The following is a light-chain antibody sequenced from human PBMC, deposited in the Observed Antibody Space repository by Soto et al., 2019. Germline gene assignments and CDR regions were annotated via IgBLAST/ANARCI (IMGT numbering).Light chain of an antibody. V-gene: IGKV3-15*01. Sequence: EIVMTQSPATLSVSPGERATLSCRASQRVSNNLAWYQHKPVQAPRLLIYGASTRATGIPARFSGSGSGTEFTLTISSLQSEDFAVYYCQQYNNWPRGTFVGGTKVEIK. J-gene: IGKJ4*01. CDR1: QRVSNN. CDR3: QQYNNWPRGT. CDR2: GAS.